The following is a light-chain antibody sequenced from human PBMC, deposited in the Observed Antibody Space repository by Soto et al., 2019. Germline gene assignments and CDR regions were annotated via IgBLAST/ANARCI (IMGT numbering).Light chain of an antibody. CDR2: EVT. CDR1: SSDVGGYKY. CDR3: SSYAGSNNWGV. V-gene: IGLV2-8*01. J-gene: IGLJ2*01. Sequence: QSALTQPPSASGSPGQSVAISCTGTSSDVGGYKYVSWYQQHPGKAPKLIIYEVTKRPSGVPDRFSGSKSGNTASLTVSGLQTEYEAVYYRSSYAGSNNWGVFGGGTKLNVL.